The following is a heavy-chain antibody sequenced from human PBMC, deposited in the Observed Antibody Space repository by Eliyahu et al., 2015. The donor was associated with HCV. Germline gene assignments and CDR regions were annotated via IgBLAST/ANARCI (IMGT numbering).Heavy chain of an antibody. V-gene: IGHV1-2*04. CDR2: INPNSGGT. CDR3: ARDGGITIFGVVTGGYGMDV. J-gene: IGHJ6*02. D-gene: IGHD3-3*01. Sequence: QVQLVQSGAXVKKPGASVKVSCKASGXTFTXXYMPWVRQAPGQGLEWMGRINPNSGGTNYAQKFQGWVTMTRDTSISTAYMELSRLRSDDTAVYYCARDGGITIFGVVTGGYGMDVWGQGTTVTVSS. CDR1: GXTFTXXY.